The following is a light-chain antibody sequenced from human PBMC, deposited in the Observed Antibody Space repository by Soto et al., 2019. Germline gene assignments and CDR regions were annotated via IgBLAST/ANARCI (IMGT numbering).Light chain of an antibody. V-gene: IGKV1-39*01. CDR2: ATS. CDR1: QAIFTF. Sequence: DIQVTQSPSSLSASVGDRVTITCRSSQAIFTFLNWYQQKEGKAPRFLIYATSNSQSGVPSRFSGTGSGTEFTLTISSLQPEDFATYFCQQGYSLPITFGQGTRLDMK. CDR3: QQGYSLPIT. J-gene: IGKJ5*01.